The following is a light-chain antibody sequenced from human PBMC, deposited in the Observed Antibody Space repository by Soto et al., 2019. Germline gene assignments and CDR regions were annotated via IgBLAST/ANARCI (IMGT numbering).Light chain of an antibody. CDR3: QQVNTYPHT. CDR2: AAS. CDR1: QGISSS. Sequence: DVQLTQSPSFLSASVGDRVTITCRASQGISSSLAWFQQKPGKAPKLLIYAASTLQSRVPSRFSGSGSGTDFTLTINSLQPEDFATYYCQQVNTYPHTCGQGTKLEIK. V-gene: IGKV1-9*01. J-gene: IGKJ2*01.